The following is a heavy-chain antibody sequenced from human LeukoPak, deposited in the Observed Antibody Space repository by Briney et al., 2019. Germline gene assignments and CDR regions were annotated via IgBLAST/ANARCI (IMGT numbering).Heavy chain of an antibody. CDR3: ARDHAMIVVAKTWFDP. Sequence: PSETLSLTCAVSGYSISSGYYWGWIRQPPGKGLEWIGSIYHSASTYYNPSLKSRVTISVDTSKNQFSLKLSSVTAADTAVYYCARDHAMIVVAKTWFDPWGQGTLVTVSS. J-gene: IGHJ5*02. V-gene: IGHV4-38-2*02. CDR1: GYSISSGYY. CDR2: IYHSAST. D-gene: IGHD3-22*01.